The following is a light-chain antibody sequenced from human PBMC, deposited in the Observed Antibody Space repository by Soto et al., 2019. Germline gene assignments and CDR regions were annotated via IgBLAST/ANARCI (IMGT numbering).Light chain of an antibody. CDR1: QTISSW. V-gene: IGKV1-5*01. CDR2: DAS. CDR3: QQYHTSSST. Sequence: DIQMTQSPSTLSASVGDRATITCRASQTISSWLAWYQQKPGKAPTLLIYDASTLERGVPSRFSGTGSGTEFTLTIDSLQPDDFATYYCQQYHTSSSTFGQGTRLEIK. J-gene: IGKJ5*01.